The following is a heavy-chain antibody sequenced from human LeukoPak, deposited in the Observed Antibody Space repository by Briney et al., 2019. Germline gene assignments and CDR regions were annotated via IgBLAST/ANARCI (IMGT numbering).Heavy chain of an antibody. V-gene: IGHV3-48*04. Sequence: GGSLRLSCAASGLTFSSYSMMWVRQAPGKGLEWVSYISSSSTTIRYADSAKGRFTISRDNAKNSLYLQMNSLRAEDTAVYYCARVEASGYDYGAFDYWGQGTLVTVSS. J-gene: IGHJ4*02. CDR2: ISSSSTTI. D-gene: IGHD5-12*01. CDR1: GLTFSSYS. CDR3: ARVEASGYDYGAFDY.